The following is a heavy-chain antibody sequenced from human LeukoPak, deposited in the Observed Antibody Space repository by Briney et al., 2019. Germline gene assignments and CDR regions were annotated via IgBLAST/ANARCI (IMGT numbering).Heavy chain of an antibody. V-gene: IGHV1-18*01. CDR2: ISAYNGNT. D-gene: IGHD2-15*01. CDR3: ARGSPRRCSGGSCYIG. CDR1: GYTFTSYG. J-gene: IGHJ4*02. Sequence: ASVKVSCKASGYTFTSYGISWVRQAPGQGLEWMGWISAYNGNTNYAQKLQGRVTMTTDTSTSTAYMELRSLRSDDTAVYYCARGSPRRCSGGSCYIGWGQGTLVTVSS.